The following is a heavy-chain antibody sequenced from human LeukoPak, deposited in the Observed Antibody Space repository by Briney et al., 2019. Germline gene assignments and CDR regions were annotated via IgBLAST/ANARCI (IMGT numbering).Heavy chain of an antibody. CDR2: VLGSGDST. CDR1: GFTFSTYG. D-gene: IGHD5-18*01. Sequence: PGGSLRLSCAASGFTFSTYGMNWVRQVPGKGLEWVSFVLGSGDSTDYADSVKGRFTISRDNSNNILYLQMNSLRVEDTAIYYCALRKYSYGLDYWGQGTLVTVSS. V-gene: IGHV3-23*01. CDR3: ALRKYSYGLDY. J-gene: IGHJ4*02.